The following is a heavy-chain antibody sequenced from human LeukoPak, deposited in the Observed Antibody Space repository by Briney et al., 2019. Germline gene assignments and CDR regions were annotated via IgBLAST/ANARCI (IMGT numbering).Heavy chain of an antibody. CDR1: GFTFSSYA. CDR3: ARVYSSSPTGY. Sequence: GGSLRLSCAASGFTFSSYAMSWVRQAPGKGLEWVSSISSSSSYIYYADSVKGRFTISRDNAKNSLYLQMNSLRAEDTAVYYCARVYSSSPTGYWGQGTLVTVSS. V-gene: IGHV3-21*01. CDR2: ISSSSSYI. D-gene: IGHD6-13*01. J-gene: IGHJ4*02.